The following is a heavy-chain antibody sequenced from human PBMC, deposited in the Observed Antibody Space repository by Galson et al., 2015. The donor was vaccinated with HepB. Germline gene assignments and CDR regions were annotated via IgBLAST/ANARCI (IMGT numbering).Heavy chain of an antibody. V-gene: IGHV4-59*01. CDR1: GGSFSGYY. CDR2: IYYSGST. J-gene: IGHJ6*02. Sequence: ETLSLTCAVYGGSFSGYYWSWIRQPPGKGLEWIGYIYYSGSTNYNPSLKSRVTISVDTSKNQLSLKLSSVTAADTAVYYCARAGNGSGWYWGPGGMDVWGQGTTVTVSS. CDR3: ARAGNGSGWYWGPGGMDV. D-gene: IGHD6-19*01.